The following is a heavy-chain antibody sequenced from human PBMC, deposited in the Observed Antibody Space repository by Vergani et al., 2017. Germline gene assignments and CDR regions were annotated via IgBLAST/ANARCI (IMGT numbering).Heavy chain of an antibody. J-gene: IGHJ6*02. CDR1: GFTFDDYA. Sequence: EVQLVESGGGLVQPGRSLRLSCAASGFTFDDYAMHWVRQAPGKGLEWVSGISWNSGSIYYADSVKGRFTISRDNAKNSLYLQMNSLRAEDTAVYYCAREGGRQWLVEIYYYGMDVWGQGTTVTVSS. V-gene: IGHV3-9*01. CDR2: ISWNSGSI. D-gene: IGHD6-19*01. CDR3: AREGGRQWLVEIYYYGMDV.